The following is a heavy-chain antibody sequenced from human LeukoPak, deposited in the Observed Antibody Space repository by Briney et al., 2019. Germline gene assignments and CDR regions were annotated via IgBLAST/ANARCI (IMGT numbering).Heavy chain of an antibody. J-gene: IGHJ4*02. CDR1: GFTFSSYS. D-gene: IGHD2-21*02. V-gene: IGHV3-48*01. CDR3: ARGPLCGGDCYISDY. Sequence: PGGSLRLSCAASGFTFSSYSMNWARQAPGKGLEWVSYISSSSSTIYYADSVKGRFTISRDNAKNSLYLQMNSLRAEDTAVYYCARGPLCGGDCYISDYWGQGTLVTVSS. CDR2: ISSSSSTI.